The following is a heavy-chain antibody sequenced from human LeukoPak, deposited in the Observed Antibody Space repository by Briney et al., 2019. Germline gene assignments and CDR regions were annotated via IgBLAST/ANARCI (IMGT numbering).Heavy chain of an antibody. CDR3: VKGKGIAVTSLDY. D-gene: IGHD6-19*01. Sequence: PGRSLRLSCAASGFTFSSYAMHWVRQAPGKGLEYVSAIGSNGGSTYYAASVKGRFTIARDNSKNTLYLQMSSLIAEDTAVYYCVKGKGIAVTSLDYWGQGTLVTVSS. V-gene: IGHV3-64D*06. CDR2: IGSNGGST. J-gene: IGHJ4*02. CDR1: GFTFSSYA.